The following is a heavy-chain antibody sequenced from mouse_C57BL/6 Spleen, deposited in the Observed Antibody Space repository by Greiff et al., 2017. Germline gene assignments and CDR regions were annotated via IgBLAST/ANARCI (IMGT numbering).Heavy chain of an antibody. J-gene: IGHJ2*01. D-gene: IGHD1-1*01. CDR2: IDPSDSET. V-gene: IGHV1-52*01. CDR1: GYTFTSYW. Sequence: QVQLQQSGAELVRPGSSVKLSCKASGYTFTSYWMHWVKQRPIQGLEWIGNIDPSDSETHYNQKFKDKATLTVDKSSSTAYMQLSSLTSEDSAVYYCARSTTVDPFDYWGQGTTLTVSS. CDR3: ARSTTVDPFDY.